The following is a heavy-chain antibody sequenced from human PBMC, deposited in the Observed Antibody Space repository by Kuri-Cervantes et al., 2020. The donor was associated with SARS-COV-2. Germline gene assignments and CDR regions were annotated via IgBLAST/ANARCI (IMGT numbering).Heavy chain of an antibody. CDR1: GFTFSSYW. CDR3: ARGASPYDYIWGSYRSSPFDY. CDR2: IKQDGSEK. J-gene: IGHJ4*02. D-gene: IGHD3-16*02. Sequence: GGSLRLSCAASGFTFSSYWMSWVRQAPGKGLEWVANIKQDGSEKYYVDSVKGRFTISRDNSKNTLYLQMNSLRTEDTAVYYCARGASPYDYIWGSYRSSPFDYWGQGTLVTVSS. V-gene: IGHV3-7*01.